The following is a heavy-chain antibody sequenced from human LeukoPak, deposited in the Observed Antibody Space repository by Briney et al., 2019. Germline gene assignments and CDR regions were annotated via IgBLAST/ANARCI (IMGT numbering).Heavy chain of an antibody. Sequence: PSETLSLTXTVSGGSISSSSYYWGWIRQPPGTGLEWIGSIYYSGSTYYDPSLKSRVTISVDTSKNQFSLKLSSVTAADTAVYYCARPSGAYCGGDCTNYYYYYMDVWGKGTTVTVSS. V-gene: IGHV4-39*01. J-gene: IGHJ6*03. CDR1: GGSISSSSYY. CDR3: ARPSGAYCGGDCTNYYYYYMDV. CDR2: IYYSGST. D-gene: IGHD2-21*01.